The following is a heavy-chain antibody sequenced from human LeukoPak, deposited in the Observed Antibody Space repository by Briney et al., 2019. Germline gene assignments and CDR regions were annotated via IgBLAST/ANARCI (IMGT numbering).Heavy chain of an antibody. CDR1: GYAFTDYY. D-gene: IGHD3-16*01. J-gene: IGHJ4*02. V-gene: IGHV1-2*02. Sequence: ASVKVSCKASGYAFTDYYIHWVRQAPGLGLEWMAWINPNTGGPIYAQRFQGRVTLTRDTSVTTVYMEVSSLTSDDTAVYYCARGPILGLDYWGQGTLVTVSS. CDR2: INPNTGGP. CDR3: ARGPILGLDY.